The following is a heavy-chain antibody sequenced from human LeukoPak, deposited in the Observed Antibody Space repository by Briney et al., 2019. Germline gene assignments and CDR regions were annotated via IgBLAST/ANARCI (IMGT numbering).Heavy chain of an antibody. J-gene: IGHJ5*02. V-gene: IGHV3-30-3*01. D-gene: IGHD3-22*01. CDR2: ISYDGSNK. CDR3: ASTSSGYS. CDR1: GFTFSSYA. Sequence: GGSLRLSCAASGFTFSSYAMHWVRQAPGKGLEWVAVISYDGSNKYYADSVKGRFTISRDNSKNTLYLQMNSLRAEDTAVYYCASTSSGYSWGQGTLVTVSP.